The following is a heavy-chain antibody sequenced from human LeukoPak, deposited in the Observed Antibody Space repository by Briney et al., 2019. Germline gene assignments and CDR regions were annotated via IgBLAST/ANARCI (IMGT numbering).Heavy chain of an antibody. CDR2: IYYSGST. CDR3: ARESRAAAANFDY. V-gene: IGHV4-59*01. D-gene: IGHD6-13*01. J-gene: IGHJ4*02. CDR1: GGSISNYY. Sequence: SETLSLTCTVSGGSISNYYWSWIRQPPGKGLEWVGYIYYSGSTNYNPSLKSRVTISVDTSKNKFSLKLSSVTAADTALYYCARESRAAAANFDYWGQGTVVSVPS.